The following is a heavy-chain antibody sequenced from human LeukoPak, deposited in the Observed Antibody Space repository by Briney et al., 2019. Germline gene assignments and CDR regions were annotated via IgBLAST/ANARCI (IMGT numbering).Heavy chain of an antibody. J-gene: IGHJ4*02. D-gene: IGHD5-18*01. V-gene: IGHV1-8*03. CDR3: ARGPAWGYSSPYYFDY. CDR2: MNPNSGNT. Sequence: ASVKVSCKASGYTFTSYDINWVRQATGQGLEWMGWMNPNSGNTGYAQKFQGRVTITRNTSISTAYMELSSLRSEDTAVYYCARGPAWGYSSPYYFDYWGQGTLVTVSS. CDR1: GYTFTSYD.